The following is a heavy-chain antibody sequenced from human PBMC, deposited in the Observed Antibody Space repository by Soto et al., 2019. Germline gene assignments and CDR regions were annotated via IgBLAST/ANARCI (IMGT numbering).Heavy chain of an antibody. J-gene: IGHJ4*02. V-gene: IGHV1-8*01. CDR2: MNPNSGNT. D-gene: IGHD6-25*01. Sequence: ASVKVSCKASGYTFTSYDINWVRQATGQGLEWMGWMNPNSGNTGYAQKFQGRVTMTRNTSISTAYMELSSLRSEDTAVYYCARLWQRLGMYYFDYWGQGTLVTVSS. CDR3: ARLWQRLGMYYFDY. CDR1: GYTFTSYD.